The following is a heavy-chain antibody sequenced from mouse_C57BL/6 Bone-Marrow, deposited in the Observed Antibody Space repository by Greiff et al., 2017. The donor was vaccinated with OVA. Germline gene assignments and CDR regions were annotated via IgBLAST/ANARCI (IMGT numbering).Heavy chain of an antibody. CDR2: FYPRSGNT. V-gene: IGHV1-81*01. Sequence: QVQLKESGAELARPGASVKLSCKASGYTFTSYGISWVKQRTGQGLEWIGEFYPRSGNTYYNEKFKGKATLTADKSSSTAYMELRSLTSEDSAVYFCARRYYGSRLFDYWGQGTTLTVSS. CDR3: ARRYYGSRLFDY. J-gene: IGHJ2*01. CDR1: GYTFTSYG. D-gene: IGHD1-1*01.